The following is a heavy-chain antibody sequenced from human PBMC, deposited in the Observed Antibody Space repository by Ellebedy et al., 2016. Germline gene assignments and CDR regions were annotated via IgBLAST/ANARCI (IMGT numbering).Heavy chain of an antibody. V-gene: IGHV4-39*07. CDR2: IYYSGST. Sequence: SETLSLXXTVSGGSISSSSYYWGWIRQPPGKGLEWIGSIYYSGSTYYNPSLKSRVTISVDTSKNQFSLKLSSVTAADTAVYYCASPYYYGSGSYYPSDYWGQGTLVTVSS. CDR3: ASPYYYGSGSYYPSDY. CDR1: GGSISSSSYY. J-gene: IGHJ4*02. D-gene: IGHD3-10*01.